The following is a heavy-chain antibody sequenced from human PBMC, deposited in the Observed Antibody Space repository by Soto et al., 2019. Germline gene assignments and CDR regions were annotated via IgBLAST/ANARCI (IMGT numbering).Heavy chain of an antibody. D-gene: IGHD5-12*01. CDR3: ARDASGYDF. CDR1: GGTFSSFG. J-gene: IGHJ1*01. CDR2: IIPVFGRP. Sequence: ASVKVSCKASGGTFSSFGISWVRQAPGQGLEWMGGIIPVFGRPNYAQRFRGRLTITADESTNTSYMELIDLTSEDTAVYYCARDASGYDFWGQGTQVTVYS. V-gene: IGHV1-69*13.